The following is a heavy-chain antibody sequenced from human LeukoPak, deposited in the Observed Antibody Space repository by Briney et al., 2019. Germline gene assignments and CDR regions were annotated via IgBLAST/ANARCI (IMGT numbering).Heavy chain of an antibody. CDR3: ARDAVWFGELESMDV. J-gene: IGHJ6*02. Sequence: GGSLRLSCVPSGFTFSRYWMHWVRQAPGKGLEWVAVISYNEGIKYYADSVKGRFTISRDNSKNTLYLQMNSLRAEDTAVYYCARDAVWFGELESMDVWGQGTTVTVSS. CDR1: GFTFSRYW. V-gene: IGHV3-30-3*01. CDR2: ISYNEGIK. D-gene: IGHD3-10*01.